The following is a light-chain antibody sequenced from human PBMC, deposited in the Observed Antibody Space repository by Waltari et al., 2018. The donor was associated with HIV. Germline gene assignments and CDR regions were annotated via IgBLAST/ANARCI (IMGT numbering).Light chain of an antibody. V-gene: IGLV2-8*01. Sequence: QSALTQPPSASGSPGQSVTISCTGTSSDVGGYNYVAWYPLHPGKAPKRMIYEVSKRPSGVPYRFSVSKSGNTSSLPVSGLQSVDEADYFCASYAGSTNVFGTGTKVTVL. CDR2: EVS. CDR3: ASYAGSTNV. CDR1: SSDVGGYNY. J-gene: IGLJ1*01.